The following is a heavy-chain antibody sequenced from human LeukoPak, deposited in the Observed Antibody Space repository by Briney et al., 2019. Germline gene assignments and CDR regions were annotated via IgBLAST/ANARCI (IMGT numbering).Heavy chain of an antibody. CDR1: GFTFSDSW. V-gene: IGHV3-7*01. J-gene: IGHJ6*02. CDR3: ATYTHWVAGDV. CDR2: MNQDGSEK. Sequence: PGGSLRLSCGASGFTFSDSWMSWVRQAPGKGLEWVANMNQDGSEKAYVDPVKGRFAISRDNARNSLYLQMSSLRAEDTAVYYCATYTHWVAGDVWGQGTTVTVSS. D-gene: IGHD3-16*01.